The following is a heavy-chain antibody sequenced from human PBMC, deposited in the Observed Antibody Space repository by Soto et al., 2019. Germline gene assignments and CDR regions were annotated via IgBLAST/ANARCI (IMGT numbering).Heavy chain of an antibody. V-gene: IGHV1-2*04. Sequence: QVQLVQSGAEIKKPGASVKVSCKAAGYTVTGSYMHWVRQAPGQGLEWMGWINPNSGDTNYAQKFQGSVTMTRDTSIATFYMELNRLKADDTAVYYCAQEGGDWGYDLWGRGTLVTVSS. D-gene: IGHD2-21*02. J-gene: IGHJ2*01. CDR2: INPNSGDT. CDR1: GYTVTGSY. CDR3: AQEGGDWGYDL.